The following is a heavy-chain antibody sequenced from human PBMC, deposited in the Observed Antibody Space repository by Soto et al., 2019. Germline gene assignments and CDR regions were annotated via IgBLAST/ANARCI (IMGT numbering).Heavy chain of an antibody. CDR2: TYYRSKWYN. Sequence: SQTLSLTCAISGDSVSSTSAAWNWIRQSPSRGLEWLGRTYYRSKWYNDYSVSVKSRITINPDTSKNQVSLQLNSVTPEDTAVYSWARETVANFYSYYGMDVWGQGTPVTVSS. CDR1: GDSVSSTSAA. CDR3: ARETVANFYSYYGMDV. V-gene: IGHV6-1*01. D-gene: IGHD2-15*01. J-gene: IGHJ6*02.